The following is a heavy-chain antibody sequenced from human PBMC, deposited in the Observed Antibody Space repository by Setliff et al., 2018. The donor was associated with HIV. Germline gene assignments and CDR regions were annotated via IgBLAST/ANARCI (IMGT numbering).Heavy chain of an antibody. V-gene: IGHV3-33*01. J-gene: IGHJ4*02. CDR2: IWYDGGTK. CDR3: ARGASSSWYYFDY. D-gene: IGHD6-13*01. Sequence: GGSLRLSCEASGFPFSVHGMHWVRQSPGKGLEWLAVIWYDGGTKYYADSLQGRFTISRDDSKNSVYLQMNSLRAEDAAVYYCARGASSSWYYFDYWGQGALVTVSS. CDR1: GFPFSVHG.